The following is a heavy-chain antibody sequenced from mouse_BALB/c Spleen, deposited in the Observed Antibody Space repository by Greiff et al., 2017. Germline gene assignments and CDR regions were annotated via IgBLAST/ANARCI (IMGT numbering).Heavy chain of an antibody. J-gene: IGHJ1*01. CDR1: GFTFSSYA. Sequence: EVQGVESGGGLVKPGGSLKLSCAASGFTFSSYAMSWVRQTPEKRLEWVASISSGGSTYYPDSVKGRFTISRDNARNILYLQMSSLRSEDTAMYYCARDYDGCFDVWGAGTTVTVSS. CDR2: ISSGGST. V-gene: IGHV5-6-5*01. CDR3: ARDYDGCFDV. D-gene: IGHD2-3*01.